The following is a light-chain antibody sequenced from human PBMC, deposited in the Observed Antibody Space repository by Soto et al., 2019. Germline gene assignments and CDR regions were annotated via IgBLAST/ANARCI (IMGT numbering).Light chain of an antibody. V-gene: IGLV1-40*01. CDR1: SSNIGAGYD. CDR3: FSYTSSGTYV. CDR2: GNS. J-gene: IGLJ1*01. Sequence: SVLTQPPSVSGAPGQRVTISCTGSSSNIGAGYDVHWYQQLPGTAPKLLIYGNSNRPSGVPDRFSGSKSGNTASLTISGLQAEDETDYYCFSYTSSGTYVFGTGTKVTVL.